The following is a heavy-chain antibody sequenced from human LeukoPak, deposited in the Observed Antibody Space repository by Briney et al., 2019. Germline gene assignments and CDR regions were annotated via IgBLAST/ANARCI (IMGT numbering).Heavy chain of an antibody. Sequence: PSETLSLTCTVSGGSLSSYYWSWIRQPPGKGLEWIGYIYYSGSTNYNPSLKSRVTISVDTSKNQFSLKLSSVTAADTAVYYCAREDCSGGSCYYYWGQGTLVTVSS. V-gene: IGHV4-59*01. CDR2: IYYSGST. D-gene: IGHD2-15*01. CDR1: GGSLSSYY. J-gene: IGHJ4*02. CDR3: AREDCSGGSCYYY.